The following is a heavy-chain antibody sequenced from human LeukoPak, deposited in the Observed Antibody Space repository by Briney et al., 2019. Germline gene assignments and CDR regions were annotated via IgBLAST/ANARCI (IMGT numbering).Heavy chain of an antibody. J-gene: IGHJ4*02. Sequence: GGSLRLSCKVSGFTFSSYAMSWVRQAPGKGLEWVSAISSTGGNTYHADSVKGRFTISRDNSKNTLYLQMNSLRVEDTAVYYCARRGESTNYGDYRFDSWGQGTLVIVSS. D-gene: IGHD4-17*01. CDR1: GFTFSSYA. V-gene: IGHV3-23*01. CDR3: ARRGESTNYGDYRFDS. CDR2: ISSTGGNT.